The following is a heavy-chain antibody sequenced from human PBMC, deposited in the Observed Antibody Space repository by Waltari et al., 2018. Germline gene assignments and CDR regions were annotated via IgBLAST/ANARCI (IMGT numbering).Heavy chain of an antibody. J-gene: IGHJ5*02. D-gene: IGHD6-25*01. CDR1: GYTLTELS. Sequence: QVQLVQSGAEVKKPGASVKVSCKVSGYTLTELSMHWVRQAPGKGLEWMGGFEPEDGETSYAQKFQGRVTMTEDTSTDTAYMELSSLRSEDTAVYYCATDAGSRGWFDPWGQGTLVTVAS. CDR3: ATDAGSRGWFDP. CDR2: FEPEDGET. V-gene: IGHV1-24*01.